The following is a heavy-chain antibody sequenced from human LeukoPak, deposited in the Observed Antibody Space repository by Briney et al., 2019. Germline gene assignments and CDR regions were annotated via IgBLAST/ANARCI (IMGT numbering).Heavy chain of an antibody. V-gene: IGHV3-53*05. CDR3: AKEANTAMVF. J-gene: IGHJ4*02. Sequence: TGGSLRLSCAASGFTVSSNYMSWVRQAPGKGLEWVSVIYSGGSTYYADSVKGRFTISRDNSKNTLHLQMNSLRAEDTAVYYCAKEANTAMVFRGQGTLVTVSS. D-gene: IGHD5-18*01. CDR1: GFTVSSNY. CDR2: IYSGGST.